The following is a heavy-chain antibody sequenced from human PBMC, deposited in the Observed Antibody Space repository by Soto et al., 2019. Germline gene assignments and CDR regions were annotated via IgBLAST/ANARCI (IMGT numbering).Heavy chain of an antibody. Sequence: ASVKVSCKASGYTFTIYYMHWVRQAPGQGLEWMGIINPSGGSTSYAQKFQGRVTMTRDTSTSTVYMELSSLRSEDTAVYYCARDLGAAAGIGYWGQGTLVTVSS. D-gene: IGHD6-13*01. V-gene: IGHV1-46*01. CDR2: INPSGGST. J-gene: IGHJ4*02. CDR3: ARDLGAAAGIGY. CDR1: GYTFTIYY.